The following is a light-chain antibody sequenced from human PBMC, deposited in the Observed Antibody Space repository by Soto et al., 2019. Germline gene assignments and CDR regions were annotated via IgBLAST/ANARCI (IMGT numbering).Light chain of an antibody. CDR3: GTWDTSLSTVV. Sequence: QAVVTQPPSVSAAPGQKVTISCSGGSSNIENNYVSWYQHLPGTAPKLLIYDNNQRPSGIPDRFSGSKSGPSATLAVTGLQTGDEADYYCGTWDTSLSTVVFGGGTKLTVL. J-gene: IGLJ2*01. CDR1: SSNIENNY. V-gene: IGLV1-51*01. CDR2: DNN.